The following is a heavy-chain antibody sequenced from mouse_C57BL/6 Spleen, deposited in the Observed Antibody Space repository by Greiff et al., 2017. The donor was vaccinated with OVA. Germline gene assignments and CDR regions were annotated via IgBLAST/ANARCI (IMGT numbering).Heavy chain of an antibody. CDR3: ARGGIYAMDY. Sequence: VQLQQPGAELVRPGSSVKLSCKASGYTFTSYWMPWVKQRPIQGLEWIGNIDPSDSETNYNQKFKDKATLTVDKSSSTAYMQLSSLTSEDSAVYYCARGGIYAMDYWGQGTSVTVPS. V-gene: IGHV1-52*01. CDR1: GYTFTSYW. J-gene: IGHJ4*01. D-gene: IGHD1-1*02. CDR2: IDPSDSET.